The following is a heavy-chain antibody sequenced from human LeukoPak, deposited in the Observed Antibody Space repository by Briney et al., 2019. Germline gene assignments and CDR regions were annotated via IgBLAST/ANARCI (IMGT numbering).Heavy chain of an antibody. J-gene: IGHJ4*02. CDR2: LYYSGST. Sequence: SETVSLKCTVSSGSISSYYWSWIRQPPGKGLEGIGYLYYSGSTNYNPSLKSRITISVDTTRNQFSLKLSSVTAADTAVYYCARLDSTYDILTAYYPGPFDYWGQETLVTVSS. CDR1: SGSISSYY. CDR3: ARLDSTYDILTAYYPGPFDY. V-gene: IGHV4-59*08. D-gene: IGHD3-9*01.